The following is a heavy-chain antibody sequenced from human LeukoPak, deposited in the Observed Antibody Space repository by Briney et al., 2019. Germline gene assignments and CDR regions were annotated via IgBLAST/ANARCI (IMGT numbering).Heavy chain of an antibody. CDR2: TYFRSKWSN. CDR3: ARVAPTDCSTTSCYTYAFDI. V-gene: IGHV6-1*01. CDR1: GDSVSSNSAA. Sequence: SQTLSLTCAISGDSVSSNSAAWNWLRQSPSGGLEWLGRTYFRSKWSNDYAVSVKGRITIDPDTSKNQFSLQLNSLTPEDTAVYYCARVAPTDCSTTSCYTYAFDIWGRGTMVTVSS. D-gene: IGHD2-2*02. J-gene: IGHJ3*02.